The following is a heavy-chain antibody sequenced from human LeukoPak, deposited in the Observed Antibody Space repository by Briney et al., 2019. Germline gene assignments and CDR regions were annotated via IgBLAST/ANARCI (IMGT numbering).Heavy chain of an antibody. J-gene: IGHJ5*02. CDR1: CGSISCGGYY. CDR3: ARDDCSGGSCKILRWFDP. V-gene: IGHV4-30-2*01. CDR2: IYYGGST. D-gene: IGHD2-15*01. Sequence: SQTMSVNCTFCCGSISCGGYYGSWMPQPPVKGLERIWYIYYGGSTYYNPSVKRRVTISVDRSKNKYSLKLSSVTAADTAVYYCARDDCSGGSCKILRWFDPWGQGTLVTVSS.